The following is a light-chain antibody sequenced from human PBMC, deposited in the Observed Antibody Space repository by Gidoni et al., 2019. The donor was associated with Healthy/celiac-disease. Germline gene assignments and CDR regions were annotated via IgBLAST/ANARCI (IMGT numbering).Light chain of an antibody. J-gene: IGKJ2*01. CDR1: QSLVYSDGNTY. V-gene: IGKV2-30*01. CDR3: MQGTHWPPYT. CDR2: KVS. Sequence: DVVMTQSPLSLPVTLGQPASISCRSSQSLVYSDGNTYLNWFQQRPGQSPRRLIYKVSNRDSGVPERFSGSGSGTDLTMKISRVEDEDVGVYYCMQGTHWPPYTFGQGTKLEIK.